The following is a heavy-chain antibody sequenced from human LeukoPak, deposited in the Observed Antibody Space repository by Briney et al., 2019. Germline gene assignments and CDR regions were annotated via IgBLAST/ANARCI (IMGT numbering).Heavy chain of an antibody. D-gene: IGHD3-22*01. Sequence: GGSLRLSCAASGFTFSSYGMHWVRQAPGKGLEWVAVISYDGSNKYYADSVKGRFTISGDNSKNTLYLQMNSLRAEDTAVYYCAKDQSDSSGDWGQGTMVTVSS. V-gene: IGHV3-30*18. CDR2: ISYDGSNK. J-gene: IGHJ3*01. CDR3: AKDQSDSSGD. CDR1: GFTFSSYG.